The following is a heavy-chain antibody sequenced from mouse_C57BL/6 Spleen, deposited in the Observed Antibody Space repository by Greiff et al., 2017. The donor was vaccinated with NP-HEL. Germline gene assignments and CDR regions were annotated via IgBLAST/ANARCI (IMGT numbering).Heavy chain of an antibody. V-gene: IGHV1-69*01. Sequence: QVQLQQPGAELVMPGASVKLSCKASGYTFTSYWMHWVKQRPGQGLEWIGEIDPSDSYTNYNQKFKGKSTLTVDKSSSTAYMQLSSLTSEDSAVYYCARSLITTVVAEGYYAMDYWGQGTSVTVSS. D-gene: IGHD1-1*01. J-gene: IGHJ4*01. CDR2: IDPSDSYT. CDR1: GYTFTSYW. CDR3: ARSLITTVVAEGYYAMDY.